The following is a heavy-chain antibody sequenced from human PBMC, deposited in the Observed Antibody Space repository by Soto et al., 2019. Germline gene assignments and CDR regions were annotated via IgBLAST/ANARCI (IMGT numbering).Heavy chain of an antibody. CDR1: GYTFTRYY. J-gene: IGHJ6*02. CDR3: AVGGNYLGMDV. Sequence: QVQLVQSGAEVKKPGASVKVSCKASGYTFTRYYMHWVRLAPGQGLEWMGIINPDGGGTSYAQQFHGRVIMTRDTSTSTVYMERSSLRSEDTAVYYCAVGGNYLGMDVWGQGTTVTVSS. V-gene: IGHV1-46*01. CDR2: INPDGGGT.